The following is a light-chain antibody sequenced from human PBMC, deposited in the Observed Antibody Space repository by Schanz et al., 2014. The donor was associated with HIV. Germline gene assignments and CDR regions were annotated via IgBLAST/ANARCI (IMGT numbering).Light chain of an antibody. CDR1: QSVSSY. CDR2: GAS. Sequence: EIVLTQSPATLSLSPGERATLSCRASQSVSSYFAWYQQKPGQAPRLLRYGASTRATGIPARFSGSGSGTEFTLTIGSLQSEDFATYYCQQSYSTPHTFGQGTKLEIK. V-gene: IGKV3-15*01. J-gene: IGKJ2*01. CDR3: QQSYSTPHT.